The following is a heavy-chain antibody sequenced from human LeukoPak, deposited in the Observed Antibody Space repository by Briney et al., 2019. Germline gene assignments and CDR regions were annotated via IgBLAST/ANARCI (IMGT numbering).Heavy chain of an antibody. J-gene: IGHJ5*02. D-gene: IGHD5-24*01. Sequence: GGSLRLSCAASGFTFNSYDMHWVRQAPGRGLEWVSLISASGRSTYYADSVKGRFTISRDNSKNTLYLQMNSLRAEDTAVYYCAKDRGDGYHSPFGPWGQGTLVTVSS. CDR2: ISASGRST. CDR3: AKDRGDGYHSPFGP. V-gene: IGHV3-23*01. CDR1: GFTFNSYD.